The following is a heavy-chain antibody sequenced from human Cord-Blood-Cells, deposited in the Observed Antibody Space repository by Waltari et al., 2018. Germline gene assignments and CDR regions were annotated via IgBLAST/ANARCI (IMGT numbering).Heavy chain of an antibody. CDR1: GGSFSGYY. CDR2: INHSGST. CDR3: ARASEIDYGDYDI. V-gene: IGHV4-34*01. J-gene: IGHJ3*02. Sequence: QVQLQQWGAGLLKPSETLPLTCAVYGGSFSGYYWSWIRQPPGKGLEWIGEINHSGSTNYNPSLKSRVTISVDTSKNQFSLKLSSVTAADTAVYYCARASEIDYGDYDIWGQGTMVTVSS. D-gene: IGHD4-17*01.